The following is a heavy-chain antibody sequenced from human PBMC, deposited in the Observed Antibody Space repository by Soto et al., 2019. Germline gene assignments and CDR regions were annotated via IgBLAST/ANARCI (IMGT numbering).Heavy chain of an antibody. V-gene: IGHV1-69*01. J-gene: IGHJ3*02. CDR2: IIPIFGTA. D-gene: IGHD3-22*01. CDR3: ARGLDSSGYPQVAFDI. Sequence: QVQLVQSGAEVKKPGSSVKVSCKASGGTFSSYAISWARQAPGQGLEWMGGIIPIFGTANYAQKFQGRVTITADESTSTAYMELSSLRSEDTAVYYCARGLDSSGYPQVAFDIWGQGQWSPSLQ. CDR1: GGTFSSYA.